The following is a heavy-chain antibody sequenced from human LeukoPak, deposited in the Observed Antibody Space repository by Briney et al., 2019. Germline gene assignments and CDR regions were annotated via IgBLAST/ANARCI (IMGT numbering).Heavy chain of an antibody. D-gene: IGHD6-6*01. CDR1: GGTFISYA. CDR2: IIPIFGTA. CDR3: ARGSSSSVGVGYYYYGMDV. J-gene: IGHJ6*02. V-gene: IGHV1-69*13. Sequence: ASVKVSCKASGGTFISYAISWVRQAPGQGLEWMGGIIPIFGTANYAQKFQGRVTITADESTSTAYMELSSLRSEDTAVYYCARGSSSSVGVGYYYYGMDVWGQGTTVTVSS.